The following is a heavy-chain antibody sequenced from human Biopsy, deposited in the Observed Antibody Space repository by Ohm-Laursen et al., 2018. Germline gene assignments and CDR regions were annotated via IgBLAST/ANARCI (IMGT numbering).Heavy chain of an antibody. Sequence: SLRLSCAASGLTFSSYWMTWVRQAPGKGLEWVANINPDGSEKYYADSVKGRFTISRDNAKNSLYLQMGSLRAEDTAIYYCARDIVTGVDYLDDWGQGTLVTVSS. CDR3: ARDIVTGVDYLDD. D-gene: IGHD7-27*01. J-gene: IGHJ4*02. CDR1: GLTFSSYW. CDR2: INPDGSEK. V-gene: IGHV3-7*01.